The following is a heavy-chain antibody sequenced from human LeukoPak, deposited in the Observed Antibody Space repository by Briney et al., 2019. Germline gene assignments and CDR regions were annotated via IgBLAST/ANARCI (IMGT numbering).Heavy chain of an antibody. V-gene: IGHV4-61*08. CDR1: GGSISSGDYY. CDR3: ARDMIGDCSSTSCYTFLDY. CDR2: IYYSGST. Sequence: SQTLSFTCTVSGGSISSGDYYWSWIRQPPGKGLEWIGYIYYSGSTNYNPSLKSRVTISVDTSKNQFSLKLSSVTAADTAVYYCARDMIGDCSSTSCYTFLDYWGQGTLVTVSS. J-gene: IGHJ4*02. D-gene: IGHD2-2*02.